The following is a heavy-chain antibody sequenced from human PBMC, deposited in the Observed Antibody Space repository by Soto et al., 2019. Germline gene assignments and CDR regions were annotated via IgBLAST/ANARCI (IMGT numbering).Heavy chain of an antibody. CDR2: ISSSSSYI. CDR3: ARALVDTAMGSGSLFDY. Sequence: GGSLRLSCAASGFTFSSYSMNWVRQAPGKGLEWVSSISSSSSYIYYADSVKGRFTISRDNAKNSLYPQMNSLRAEDTAVYYCARALVDTAMGSGSLFDYWGQGTLVTVSS. V-gene: IGHV3-21*01. J-gene: IGHJ4*02. D-gene: IGHD5-18*01. CDR1: GFTFSSYS.